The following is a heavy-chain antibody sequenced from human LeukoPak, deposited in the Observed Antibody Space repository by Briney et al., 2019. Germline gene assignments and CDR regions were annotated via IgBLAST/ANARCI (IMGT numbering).Heavy chain of an antibody. CDR2: ISSSSSTT. V-gene: IGHV3-48*01. Sequence: GGSLRLSCATSGFTFSRYGINWVRQAPGKGLEWVSYISSSSSTTYYTDSVKGRFTISRDNAKNSQYLQMNSLRAEDTAVYYCARSMTTVTHFDYWGQGTLVTVSS. D-gene: IGHD4-17*01. J-gene: IGHJ4*02. CDR1: GFTFSRYG. CDR3: ARSMTTVTHFDY.